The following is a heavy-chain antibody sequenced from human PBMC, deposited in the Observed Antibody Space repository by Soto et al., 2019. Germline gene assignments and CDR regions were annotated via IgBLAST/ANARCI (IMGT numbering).Heavy chain of an antibody. CDR2: INHSGST. D-gene: IGHD3-10*02. CDR3: ASVPRPGGWFDP. Sequence: SETLSLTCAVYGGSFSGYYWSWIRQPPGKGLEWIGEINHSGSTNYNPSLKSRVTISVDTSKNQFSLKLSSVTAADTAVYYCASVPRPGGWFDPWGQGTLVTVSS. J-gene: IGHJ5*02. V-gene: IGHV4-34*01. CDR1: GGSFSGYY.